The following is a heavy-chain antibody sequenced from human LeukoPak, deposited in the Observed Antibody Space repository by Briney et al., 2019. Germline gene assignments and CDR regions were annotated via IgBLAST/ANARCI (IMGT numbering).Heavy chain of an antibody. V-gene: IGHV3-23*01. CDR1: GFTFSSYS. CDR2: ISDSGVGT. Sequence: GGSLRLSCAASGFTFSSYSMNWVRQAPGKGLEWVSGISDSGVGTKHADSVKGRFTISRDNSKNTLYLQMNSLRAEDTAVYYCAKIGRSYDFWTGYYEEEVDYMDVWGKGTTVTVSS. J-gene: IGHJ6*03. CDR3: AKIGRSYDFWTGYYEEEVDYMDV. D-gene: IGHD3-3*01.